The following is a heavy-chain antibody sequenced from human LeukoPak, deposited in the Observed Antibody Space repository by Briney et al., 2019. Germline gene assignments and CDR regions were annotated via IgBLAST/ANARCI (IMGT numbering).Heavy chain of an antibody. J-gene: IGHJ4*02. V-gene: IGHV4-59*01. CDR2: IYYSGST. CDR3: ARGLKYYDSSGYYY. D-gene: IGHD3-22*01. CDR1: GGSISSYY. Sequence: PSETLSLTCTVSGGSISSYYWSWIRQPPGKGLEWIGYIYYSGSTNYNPSPKSRVTISVDTSKNQFSLKLSSVTAADTAVYYCARGLKYYDSSGYYYWGQGTLVTVSS.